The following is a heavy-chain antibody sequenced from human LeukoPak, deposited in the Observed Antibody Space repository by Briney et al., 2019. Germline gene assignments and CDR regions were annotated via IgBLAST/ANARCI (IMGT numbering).Heavy chain of an antibody. CDR3: ARDYADYVGYFFFDY. CDR1: GFTFNNYA. CDR2: ISGGGETT. D-gene: IGHD4-17*01. Sequence: GGSLRLSCAASGFTFNNYAMNWVRQAPGKGLEWVSSISGGGETTYYADSAKGRFTISRDNSQNTLYLQMNSLRAQDTAVYYCARDYADYVGYFFFDYWGQGTLVTVSS. J-gene: IGHJ4*02. V-gene: IGHV3-23*01.